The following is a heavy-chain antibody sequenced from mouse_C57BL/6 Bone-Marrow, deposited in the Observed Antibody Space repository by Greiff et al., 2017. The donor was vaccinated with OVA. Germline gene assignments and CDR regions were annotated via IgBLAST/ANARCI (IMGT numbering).Heavy chain of an antibody. J-gene: IGHJ4*01. CDR3: AGNYYAMDY. Sequence: VQLKESGPGLVKPSQSLSLTCSVTGYSITSGYYWNWIRQFPGNKLEWMGYISYDGSNNYNPSLKNRISITRDTSKNQFFLKLNSVTTEDTATYYCAGNYYAMDYWGQGTSVTVSS. CDR2: ISYDGSN. V-gene: IGHV3-6*01. CDR1: GYSITSGYY.